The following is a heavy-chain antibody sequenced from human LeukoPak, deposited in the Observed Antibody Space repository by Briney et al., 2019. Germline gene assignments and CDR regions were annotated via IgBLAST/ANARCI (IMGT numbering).Heavy chain of an antibody. D-gene: IGHD2-2*01. Sequence: SETLSLTCTVSGGSISSSSYYWGWIRQPPGKGLEWIGSVYYSGSTYYNPSLKSRVTISVDTSKNQFSLKLSSVTAADTAVYYCARQRSSTSCYFDYWGQGTLVTVSS. CDR3: ARQRSSTSCYFDY. J-gene: IGHJ4*02. CDR2: VYYSGST. V-gene: IGHV4-39*01. CDR1: GGSISSSSYY.